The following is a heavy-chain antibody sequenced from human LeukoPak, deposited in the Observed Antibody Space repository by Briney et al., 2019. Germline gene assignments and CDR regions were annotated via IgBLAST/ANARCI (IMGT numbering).Heavy chain of an antibody. D-gene: IGHD5-12*01. CDR3: AKLRGTVATMGYAADY. J-gene: IGHJ4*02. CDR1: GFTFSSYA. V-gene: IGHV3-23*01. Sequence: PGGSLRLSCAASGFTFSSYAMNWVRQAPGKGLEWVSALSGSGGSSYYADSVKGRFTISRGNSNSTLFLQMNSLRAEDTALYYCAKLRGTVATMGYAADYWGQGTLVTVSS. CDR2: LSGSGGSS.